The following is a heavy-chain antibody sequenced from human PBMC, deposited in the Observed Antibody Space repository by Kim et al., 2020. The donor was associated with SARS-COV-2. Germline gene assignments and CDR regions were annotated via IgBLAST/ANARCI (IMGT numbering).Heavy chain of an antibody. Sequence: SETLSLTCAVYGGSFSGYYWSWIRQPPGKGLEWIGEINHSGSTNYNPSLNSRVTISVDTSKNQFSLKLSSVTAADTAVYYCAAYDSSGYNFDYWGQGTLVTVSS. CDR2: INHSGST. CDR3: AAYDSSGYNFDY. D-gene: IGHD3-22*01. J-gene: IGHJ4*02. CDR1: GGSFSGYY. V-gene: IGHV4-34*01.